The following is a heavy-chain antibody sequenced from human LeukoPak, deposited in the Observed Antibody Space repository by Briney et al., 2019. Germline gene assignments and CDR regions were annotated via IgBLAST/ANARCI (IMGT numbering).Heavy chain of an antibody. Sequence: GGSLRVSCAASGFTFSVYWMHWVRQLPGKGLVWVAHINSDGSSTTYADSVKGRFTISRDNAKNTLYLQMNSLRAEDTAVYYCSREIRPAGTDSWGQGTLVTVSS. CDR1: GFTFSVYW. J-gene: IGHJ4*02. CDR3: SREIRPAGTDS. CDR2: INSDGSST. V-gene: IGHV3-74*03. D-gene: IGHD6-13*01.